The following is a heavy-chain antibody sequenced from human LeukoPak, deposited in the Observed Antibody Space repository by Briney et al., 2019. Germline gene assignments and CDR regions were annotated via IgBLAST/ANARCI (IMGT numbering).Heavy chain of an antibody. V-gene: IGHV5-51*06. CDR2: IYPSDSDT. D-gene: IGHD4-23*01. CDR1: GYSFTRYW. J-gene: IGHJ4*02. Sequence: GESLKISCKGSGYSFTRYWIGWVRQMPGKGLEWLGIIYPSDSDTRYSPSFRGRITISADKSVTTAYLQWASLKASDTAMYYCARIDRWGGDCWGRGTLVTVSS. CDR3: ARIDRWGGDC.